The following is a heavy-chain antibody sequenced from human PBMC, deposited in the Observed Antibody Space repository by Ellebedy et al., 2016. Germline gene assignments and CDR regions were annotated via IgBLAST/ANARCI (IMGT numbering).Heavy chain of an antibody. J-gene: IGHJ4*02. CDR3: ARDLGNSGKKGPGFDY. CDR1: GFTFSSYS. V-gene: IGHV3-48*01. CDR2: ISSSGSTI. Sequence: GGSLRLSCAASGFTFSSYSMNWVRQAPGKGLEWVSYISSSGSTIYYADSVKGRFTISRDNSKNTLYLQMNSLRAEDTAVYYCARDLGNSGKKGPGFDYWGQGTLVTVSS. D-gene: IGHD1-14*01.